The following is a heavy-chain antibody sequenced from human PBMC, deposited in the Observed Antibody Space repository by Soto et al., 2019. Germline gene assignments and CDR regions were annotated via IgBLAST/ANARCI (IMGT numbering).Heavy chain of an antibody. CDR1: GFTFSSYG. Sequence: HPGGSLRLSCAASGFTFSSYGMHWVRQAPGKGLEWVAVIWYDGSNKYYADSVKGRFTISRDNSKNTLYLQMNSLRAEDTAVYYCARDTGYGDLNFDYWGQGTLVTVSS. CDR2: IWYDGSNK. V-gene: IGHV3-33*01. J-gene: IGHJ4*02. D-gene: IGHD4-17*01. CDR3: ARDTGYGDLNFDY.